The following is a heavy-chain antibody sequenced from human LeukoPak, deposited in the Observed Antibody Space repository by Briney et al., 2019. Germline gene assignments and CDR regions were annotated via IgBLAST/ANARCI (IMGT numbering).Heavy chain of an antibody. CDR3: ARGPYSYDSSGAFDI. V-gene: IGHV4-61*02. D-gene: IGHD3-22*01. CDR1: GDSISSGDYY. J-gene: IGHJ3*02. Sequence: PSETLSLTCTVSGDSISSGDYYWSWIPQPPGKGLEWIGRISSSGSTNYNPSLKSRVTISVDTSKNQFSLKLSSVTAADTAVYFCARGPYSYDSSGAFDIWGQGTMVTVSS. CDR2: ISSSGST.